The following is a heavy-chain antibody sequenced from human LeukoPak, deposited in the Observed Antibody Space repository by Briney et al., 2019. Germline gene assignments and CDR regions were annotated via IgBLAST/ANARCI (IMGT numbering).Heavy chain of an antibody. J-gene: IGHJ4*02. CDR1: GGSISSHY. V-gene: IGHV4-59*11. CDR3: ARMVSGWKNNYFDY. Sequence: PSETLSLTCTVSGGSISSHYWNWIRQPPGKGLEWIGYIYYSGSTNYNPSLKSRVTISVDTSKNQFSLKLSSVTAADTAVYYCARMVSGWKNNYFDYWGQGTLVTVSS. CDR2: IYYSGST. D-gene: IGHD6-19*01.